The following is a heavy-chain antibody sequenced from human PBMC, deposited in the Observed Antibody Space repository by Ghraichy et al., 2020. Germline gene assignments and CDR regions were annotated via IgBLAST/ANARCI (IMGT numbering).Heavy chain of an antibody. J-gene: IGHJ4*02. CDR3: AGEGYSYFDY. CDR2: IYYSGST. Sequence: SETLSLTCTVSGGSISSSSYYWGWIRQPPGKGLEWIGSIYYSGSTYYNPSLKSRVTISVDTSKNQFSLKLSSVTAADTAVYYCAGEGYSYFDYWGQGTLVTVSS. CDR1: GGSISSSSYY. V-gene: IGHV4-39*01. D-gene: IGHD2-15*01.